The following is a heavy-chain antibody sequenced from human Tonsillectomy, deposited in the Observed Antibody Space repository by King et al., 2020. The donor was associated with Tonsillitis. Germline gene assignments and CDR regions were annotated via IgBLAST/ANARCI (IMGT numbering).Heavy chain of an antibody. D-gene: IGHD3-10*01. V-gene: IGHV3-30-3*01. CDR3: ARDRLLWCGDPPPQFDP. CDR2: ISYDGSNK. CDR1: GFTFSSYA. J-gene: IGHJ5*02. Sequence: VQLVESGGGVVQPGRSLRLSCAASGFTFSSYAMHWVRQAPGKGLEWVAVISYDGSNKYYADSVKGRFTISRDNSKNTLYLQMNSLRAEDTAVYYCARDRLLWCGDPPPQFDPWGQGTLVTVSS.